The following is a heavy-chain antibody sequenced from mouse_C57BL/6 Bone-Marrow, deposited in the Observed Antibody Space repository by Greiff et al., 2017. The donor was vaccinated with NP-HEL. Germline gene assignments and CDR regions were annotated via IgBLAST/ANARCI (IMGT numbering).Heavy chain of an antibody. D-gene: IGHD1-1*01. CDR1: GYTFTDYY. J-gene: IGHJ1*03. CDR3: AGRDYYGSSDV. V-gene: IGHV1-19*01. Sequence: VQLQQSGPVLVKPGASVKMSCKASGYTFTDYYMNWVKQSHGKSLEWIGVINPYNGGTSYNQKFKGKATLTVDKSSSTAYMELNSLTSEDSAVYYCAGRDYYGSSDVWGTGTTVTVSS. CDR2: INPYNGGT.